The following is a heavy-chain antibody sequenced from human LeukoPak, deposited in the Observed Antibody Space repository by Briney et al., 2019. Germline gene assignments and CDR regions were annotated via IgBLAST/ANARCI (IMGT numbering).Heavy chain of an antibody. Sequence: TSETLSLTCTVSGGSISSYYWSWIRQRPGKGPELVGYINYSWSTNYNPSLKSRVTISVDTSKSQFSLKLSSVTAADTAVYYCARGVHHYGSGSYFLGYYYYMDVWGKGTTVTVSS. CDR2: INYSWST. CDR1: GGSISSYY. CDR3: ARGVHHYGSGSYFLGYYYYMDV. D-gene: IGHD3-10*01. V-gene: IGHV4-59*01. J-gene: IGHJ6*03.